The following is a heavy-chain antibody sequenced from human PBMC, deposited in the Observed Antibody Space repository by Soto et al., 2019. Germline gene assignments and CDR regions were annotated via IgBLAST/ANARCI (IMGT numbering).Heavy chain of an antibody. J-gene: IGHJ4*02. CDR1: GFTFDGYA. V-gene: IGHV3-9*01. CDR2: INWNSGSI. CDR3: AKGIYDGSSHYQGNLLLY. Sequence: GGSLRLSCSASGFTFDGYAMHWVRQAPGKGLEWVAGINWNSGSIDYADSVKGRFTISRDNAERSLYLQMNSLRTEDTAVYYCAKGIYDGSSHYQGNLLLYWGRGTLVTVSS. D-gene: IGHD3-22*01.